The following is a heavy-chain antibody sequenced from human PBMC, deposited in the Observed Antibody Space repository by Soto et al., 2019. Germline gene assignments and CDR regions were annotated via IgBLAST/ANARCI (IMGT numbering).Heavy chain of an antibody. D-gene: IGHD6-13*01. CDR1: VFTFSNYW. J-gene: IGHJ4*02. CDR3: ARDGAAVGIHYDY. Sequence: GWSLRLFCASSVFTFSNYWMHWVRRAPGKGLVWVSRIKTDGSVTTYADSVKGRFTISRDNAKNTLYLQMNSLRDEDTAVYFCARDGAAVGIHYDYWGQGTLVTVSS. V-gene: IGHV3-74*01. CDR2: IKTDGSVT.